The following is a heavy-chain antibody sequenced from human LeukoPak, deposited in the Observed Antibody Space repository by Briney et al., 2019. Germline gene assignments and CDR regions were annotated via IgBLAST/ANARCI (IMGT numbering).Heavy chain of an antibody. CDR2: IIPIFGTA. Sequence: GASVKVSCKASGGTFSSYAISWVRQAPGQGLEWMGGIIPIFGTANYAQKFQGRVTITADESTSIAYMELSSLRSEDTAVYYCARILSGWYFDLWGRGTLVTVSS. CDR1: GGTFSSYA. CDR3: ARILSGWYFDL. J-gene: IGHJ2*01. D-gene: IGHD6-19*01. V-gene: IGHV1-69*13.